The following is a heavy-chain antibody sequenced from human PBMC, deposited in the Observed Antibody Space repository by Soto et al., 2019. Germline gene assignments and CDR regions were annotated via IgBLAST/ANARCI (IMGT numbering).Heavy chain of an antibody. Sequence: QVQLVESGGGVVQPGRSLRLSCAASGFTFSSYAMHWVRQAPGKGLEWVAVISYDGSNKYYADSVKGRFTISRDNSKNMLYLQMNSLRAEDTAVYYCARDPMGRYYGLGSYYFDYWGQGTLVTVSS. J-gene: IGHJ4*02. CDR3: ARDPMGRYYGLGSYYFDY. CDR2: ISYDGSNK. V-gene: IGHV3-30-3*01. CDR1: GFTFSSYA. D-gene: IGHD3-10*01.